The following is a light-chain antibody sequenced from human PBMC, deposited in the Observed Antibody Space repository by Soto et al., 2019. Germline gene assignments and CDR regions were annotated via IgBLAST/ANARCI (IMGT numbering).Light chain of an antibody. Sequence: QSVLTQPASVSGSPGQSITMSCTGSNSDVGTYDYVSWYQQHPGRAPKLMIYEVSNRPSGVSNRFSGSKSGNTASLTISGLQAEDEADYYCTLYISSTTVFGGGTKLTVL. CDR3: TLYISSTTV. V-gene: IGLV2-14*01. CDR1: NSDVGTYDY. J-gene: IGLJ2*01. CDR2: EVS.